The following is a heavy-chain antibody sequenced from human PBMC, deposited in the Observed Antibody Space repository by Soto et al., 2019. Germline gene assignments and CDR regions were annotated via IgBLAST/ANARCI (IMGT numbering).Heavy chain of an antibody. Sequence: SETLSLTCTVSGGSISSYYWSWIRQPPGKGLEWIGYIYYSGSTNYNPSLKSRVTISVDTSKNQFSLKLSSVTAADTAVYYCARQICSGGSCSKKRDWFAPWGQGTLVTVPS. CDR3: ARQICSGGSCSKKRDWFAP. CDR2: IYYSGST. V-gene: IGHV4-59*08. CDR1: GGSISSYY. J-gene: IGHJ5*02. D-gene: IGHD2-15*01.